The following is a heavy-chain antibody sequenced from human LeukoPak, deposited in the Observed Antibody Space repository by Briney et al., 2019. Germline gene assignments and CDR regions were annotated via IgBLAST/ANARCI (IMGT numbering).Heavy chain of an antibody. CDR1: GVSITIYK. Sequence: SETLSLTCTVSGVSITIYKWSWLRQSPGKVLEWIGFISTSGRTDYNPSLTSRVSMSVDTSKSQVSLRLNSVTAEDTAVYYCATSYDNKIVPYDCWGQGILVTVSS. CDR2: ISTSGRT. V-gene: IGHV4-4*09. CDR3: ATSYDNKIVPYDC. D-gene: IGHD3-9*01. J-gene: IGHJ4*02.